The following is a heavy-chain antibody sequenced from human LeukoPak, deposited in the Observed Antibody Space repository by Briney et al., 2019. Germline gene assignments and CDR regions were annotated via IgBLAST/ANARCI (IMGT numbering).Heavy chain of an antibody. V-gene: IGHV3-21*01. D-gene: IGHD3-10*01. CDR3: ARDTGMVRGLYFDY. Sequence: GGSLRLSCAASGFTFGSYSMNWVRQAPGKGLEWVSSISSSSSYIYYADSVKGRFTISRDNAKNSMYLQMNSLRAEDTAVYYCARDTGMVRGLYFDYWGQGTLVTVSS. CDR2: ISSSSSYI. CDR1: GFTFGSYS. J-gene: IGHJ4*02.